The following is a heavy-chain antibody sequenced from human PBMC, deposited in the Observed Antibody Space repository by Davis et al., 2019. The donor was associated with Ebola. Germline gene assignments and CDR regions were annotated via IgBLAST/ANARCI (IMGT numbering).Heavy chain of an antibody. CDR1: GFTFTSYA. D-gene: IGHD2-2*01. J-gene: IGHJ6*02. CDR3: AAARCSSTSCYPDLYGMDV. CDR2: INAGNGNT. Sequence: PGGSLRLSCAASGFTFTSYAMHWVRQAPGQRLEWMGWINAGNGNTKYSQKFQGRVTITRDMSTSTAYMELSSLRSEDTAVYYCAAARCSSTSCYPDLYGMDVWGQGTTVTVSS. V-gene: IGHV1-3*01.